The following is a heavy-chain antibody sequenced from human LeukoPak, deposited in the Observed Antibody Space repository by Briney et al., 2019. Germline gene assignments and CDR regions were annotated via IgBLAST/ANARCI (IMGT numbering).Heavy chain of an antibody. CDR3: ARGGKRSSTSWGLSYYYGMDV. V-gene: IGHV3-30*03. CDR1: GFTFSSYG. CDR2: ISYDGSNK. D-gene: IGHD2-2*01. J-gene: IGHJ6*02. Sequence: GRSLRLSCAASGFTFSSYGMPWVRQAPGKGLEWVAVISYDGSNKYYADSVKGRFTISRDNSKNTLYLQMNSLRSEDTAVYYCARGGKRSSTSWGLSYYYGMDVWGQGTTVTVSS.